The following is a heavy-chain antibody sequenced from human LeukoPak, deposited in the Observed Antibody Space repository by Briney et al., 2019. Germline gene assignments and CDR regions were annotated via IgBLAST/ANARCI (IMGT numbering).Heavy chain of an antibody. CDR3: AKGGSSGWDYMDV. V-gene: IGHV3-48*01. Sequence: GGSLRLSCAASGFTFSSYSMNWVRQAPGKGLEWVSYVSSSSSTIYYADSVKGRFTISRDNAKNSLYLQMHSLRVEDTAIYYCAKGGSSGWDYMDVWGKGTTVTISS. CDR2: VSSSSSTI. CDR1: GFTFSSYS. J-gene: IGHJ6*03. D-gene: IGHD6-19*01.